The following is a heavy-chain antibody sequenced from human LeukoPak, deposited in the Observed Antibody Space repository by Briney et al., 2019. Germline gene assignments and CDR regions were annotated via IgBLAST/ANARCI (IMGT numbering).Heavy chain of an antibody. CDR2: ISSSSSYI. D-gene: IGHD2-21*02. CDR3: ARARGIVVVTATALDY. CDR1: GFTFSSYS. V-gene: IGHV3-21*01. J-gene: IGHJ4*02. Sequence: GGSLRLSCAASGFTFSSYSMNWVRQAPGKGLEWVSSISSSSSYIYYADSAKGRFSISRDNTQNSLSLRMNSLRAEDTAVYYCARARGIVVVTATALDYWGQGTLVTVSS.